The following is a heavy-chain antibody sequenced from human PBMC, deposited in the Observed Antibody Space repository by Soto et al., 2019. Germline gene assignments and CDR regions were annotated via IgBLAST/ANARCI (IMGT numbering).Heavy chain of an antibody. D-gene: IGHD3-3*01. CDR1: GFTFSSYG. V-gene: IGHV3-33*01. Sequence: QVQLVESGGGVVQPGRSLRLSCAASGFTFSSYGMHWVRQAPGKGLEWVAVIWYDGSNKYYADSVKGRFTISRDNSKNTLYLQMNSLRAEDTAVYYCARVYHLRFLEWSPYYYYGMDVWGQGTTVTVSS. CDR2: IWYDGSNK. CDR3: ARVYHLRFLEWSPYYYYGMDV. J-gene: IGHJ6*02.